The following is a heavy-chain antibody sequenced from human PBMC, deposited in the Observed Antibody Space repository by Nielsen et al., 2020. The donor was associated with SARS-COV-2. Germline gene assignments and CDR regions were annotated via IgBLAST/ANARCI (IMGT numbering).Heavy chain of an antibody. CDR2: ISSGSSTM. D-gene: IGHD6-6*01. CDR1: GFAFSGYS. CDR3: VKWVQLDLGYYYHGMDV. J-gene: IGHJ6*02. V-gene: IGHV3-48*01. Sequence: GESLKISCAASGFAFSGYSMNWVRQAPGKGLEWLSYISSGSSTMYYADSVKGRCTTSRDNSKNTLYLQMNSLRVEDTAAYYCVKWVQLDLGYYYHGMDVWGQGTLVTVSS.